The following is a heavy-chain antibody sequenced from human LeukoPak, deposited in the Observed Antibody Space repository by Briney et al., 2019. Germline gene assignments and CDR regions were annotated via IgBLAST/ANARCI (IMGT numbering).Heavy chain of an antibody. V-gene: IGHV3-20*04. CDR2: MSWNGGRR. CDR3: ARVTGYYFYIDL. CDR1: GFIFGAYG. Sequence: GGSLRLSCGASGFIFGAYGMGWVRQAPGKGLEWVAGMSWNGGRRVYADSVKGRFTISTDNAKNSLPLQMSSLTAEDTAFYSCARVTGYYFYIDLSGSRTPVTVSS. J-gene: IGHJ6*03.